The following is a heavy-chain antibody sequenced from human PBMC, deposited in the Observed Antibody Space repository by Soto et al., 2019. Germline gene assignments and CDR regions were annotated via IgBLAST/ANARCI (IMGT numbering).Heavy chain of an antibody. V-gene: IGHV4-39*01. CDR3: GRLPRIQLGLGWLDP. D-gene: IGHD5-18*01. CDR1: GGSISSSRYY. J-gene: IGHJ5*02. CDR2: INYSGST. Sequence: QLQLQESGPGLVKPSETLSLTCTVSGGSISSSRYYWGWIRQPPGKGLEWIVTINYSGSTYYNPSLNSRVPISVDTSKNQFSLKVGSVTAADTAIDYCGRLPRIQLGLGWLDPWGQGTLVTVSS.